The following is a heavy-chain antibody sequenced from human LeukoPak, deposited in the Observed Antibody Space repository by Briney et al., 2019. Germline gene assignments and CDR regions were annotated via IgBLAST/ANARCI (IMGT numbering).Heavy chain of an antibody. CDR1: GGSFSRHY. D-gene: IGHD5-24*01. Sequence: SETLSLTCAVYGGSFSRHYWSWIRQSPGKGLEWIAEIDHRGDTNYNPSVKSRVTISVDTSKNQFSLKVRSLSAADTAVYYCARGATISETGYFDFWGQGTLVTVSS. V-gene: IGHV4-34*01. CDR3: ARGATISETGYFDF. J-gene: IGHJ4*03. CDR2: IDHRGDT.